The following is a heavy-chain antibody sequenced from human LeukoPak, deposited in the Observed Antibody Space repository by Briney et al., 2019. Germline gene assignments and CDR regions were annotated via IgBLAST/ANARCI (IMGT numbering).Heavy chain of an antibody. D-gene: IGHD2-2*01. CDR1: GGSLSSHY. V-gene: IGHV4-59*11. J-gene: IGHJ4*02. Sequence: SETLSLTCTVSGGSLSSHYWSWIRQPPGKGLELIGHIYSTGTTYYSPSLNSRVTISLDTSRNQFSSKLTSVTAADTAVYYCARFSSDCSTASCYLTYWGQGTLVTVSS. CDR2: IYSTGTT. CDR3: ARFSSDCSTASCYLTY.